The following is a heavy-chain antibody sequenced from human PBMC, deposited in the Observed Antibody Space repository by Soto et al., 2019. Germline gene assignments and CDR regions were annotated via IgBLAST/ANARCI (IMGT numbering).Heavy chain of an antibody. CDR2: IDTYGSAT. CDR3: ERVLKSSGWDNDVFDI. CDR1: GFTFSSYW. D-gene: IGHD6-19*01. V-gene: IGHV3-74*01. Sequence: TGGSLRLSCAASGFTFSSYWMHWVRQAPGKGLVWVSRIDTYGSATRYADSVKGRFTISRDNAKNTLYLQMDTLRAEDTAVYYCERVLKSSGWDNDVFDIWGQGTMVTVSS. J-gene: IGHJ3*02.